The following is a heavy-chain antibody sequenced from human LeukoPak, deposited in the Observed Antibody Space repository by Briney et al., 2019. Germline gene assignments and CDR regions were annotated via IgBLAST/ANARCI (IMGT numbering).Heavy chain of an antibody. J-gene: IGHJ4*02. CDR1: GGSISSGGYY. V-gene: IGHV4-30-2*01. D-gene: IGHD6-13*01. CDR3: ARGDTGYSSSWYKGIDY. CDR2: IYHSGST. Sequence: SETLSLTCTVSGGSISSGGYYWSWIRQPPGKGLEWIGYIYHSGSTYYNPSLKSRVTISVDRSKNQFSLKLSSVTAADTAVYYCARGDTGYSSSWYKGIDYWGQGTLVTVSS.